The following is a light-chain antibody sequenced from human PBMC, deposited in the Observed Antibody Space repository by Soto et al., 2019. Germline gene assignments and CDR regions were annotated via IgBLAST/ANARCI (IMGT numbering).Light chain of an antibody. J-gene: IGKJ1*01. V-gene: IGKV1-39*01. CDR2: AAS. CDR1: QSISSY. Sequence: DIQMTQSPSSLSASVGDRVTITCRASQSISSYLTWYQHQPGKAPKLLIYAASSLQSGVPSRFSGSGSGTDFTLTISSLQSEDFAAYFWQQSYSTPWTFGQGTKVEIK. CDR3: QQSYSTPWT.